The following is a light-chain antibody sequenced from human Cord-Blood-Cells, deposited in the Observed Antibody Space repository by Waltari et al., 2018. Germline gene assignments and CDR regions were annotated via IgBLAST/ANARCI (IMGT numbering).Light chain of an antibody. J-gene: IGLJ2*01. Sequence: QSALTQPASVSGSPGQSITISCTGTSSDVGGYNYVSWSQQHPVKAPTLMIYDVRNRPSGVSNRFSGSKSGNTASLTISGLQAEDEADYYCSSYTSSSTLVFGGGTKLTVL. V-gene: IGLV2-14*01. CDR3: SSYTSSSTLV. CDR1: SSDVGGYNY. CDR2: DVR.